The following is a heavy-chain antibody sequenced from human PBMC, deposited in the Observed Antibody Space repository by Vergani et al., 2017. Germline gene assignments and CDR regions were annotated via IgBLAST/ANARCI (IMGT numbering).Heavy chain of an antibody. CDR3: ARALVGYDFWSGYYDYYYYMDV. Sequence: QVQLQESGPGLVKPSQTLSLTCTVSGGSISSGGYYWSWIRQHPGKGLEWIGYIYYSGSTYYNPSLKSRVTISVDTSKNQFSLKLSSVTAADTAVYYCARALVGYDFWSGYYDYYYYMDVWGKGTTVTVSS. CDR2: IYYSGST. J-gene: IGHJ6*03. V-gene: IGHV4-31*03. D-gene: IGHD3-3*01. CDR1: GGSISSGGYY.